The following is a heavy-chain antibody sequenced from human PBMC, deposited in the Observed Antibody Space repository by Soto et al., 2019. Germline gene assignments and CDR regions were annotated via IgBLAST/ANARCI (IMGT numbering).Heavy chain of an antibody. CDR1: GFTFISSF. D-gene: IGHD6-19*01. V-gene: IGHV3-7*03. CDR3: ARYYRGSGRYFFDY. J-gene: IGHJ4*02. Sequence: GGSLRLSCVASGFTFISSFMGWIRQAPGKGLEWVANINQDGGVTYYVDSVEGRFTISRDNTKDSLYLQMNSLRGEDTAIYYCARYYRGSGRYFFDYWGQGTPVTAPQ. CDR2: INQDGGVT.